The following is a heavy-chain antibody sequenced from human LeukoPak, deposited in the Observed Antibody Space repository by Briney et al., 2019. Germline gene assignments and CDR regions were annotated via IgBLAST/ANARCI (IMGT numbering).Heavy chain of an antibody. CDR2: ISGSGGST. CDR1: GFTFSSYG. V-gene: IGHV3-23*01. CDR3: ARGHYYGSGSYWHDAFDI. D-gene: IGHD3-10*01. Sequence: PGGSLRLSCAASGFTFSSYGMSWVRQAPGKGLEWVSAISGSGGSTYYADSVKGRFTISRDNSKNTLYLQMNSLRAEDTAVYYCARGHYYGSGSYWHDAFDIWGQGTMVTVSS. J-gene: IGHJ3*02.